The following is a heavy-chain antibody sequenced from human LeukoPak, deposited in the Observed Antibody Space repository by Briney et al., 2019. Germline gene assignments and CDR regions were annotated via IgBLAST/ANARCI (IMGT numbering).Heavy chain of an antibody. CDR3: AREGSVVVPHYYFDY. CDR2: ISSSSSYT. V-gene: IGHV3-11*06. J-gene: IGHJ4*02. CDR1: GFTFSDYY. Sequence: GGSLRLSCAASGFTFSDYYISWIRQAPGKGLEWVSYISSSSSYTNYADSVKGRSTISRDNAKNSLYLQMNSLRAEDTAVYYCAREGSVVVPHYYFDYWGQGTLVTVSS. D-gene: IGHD2-2*01.